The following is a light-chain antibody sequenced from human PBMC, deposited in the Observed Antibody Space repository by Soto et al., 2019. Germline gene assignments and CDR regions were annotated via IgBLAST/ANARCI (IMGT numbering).Light chain of an antibody. Sequence: QSALTQPPSVSGSPGQSVTISCTGTSSDVGSYNRVSWYQQSPGTAPKLMIYEVSNRPSGVPDRFSGSKSGNTASLTISGLQAEDEADYYCSLYTSSSVVFGGGTKVTVL. CDR1: SSDVGSYNR. CDR2: EVS. CDR3: SLYTSSSVV. J-gene: IGLJ2*01. V-gene: IGLV2-18*01.